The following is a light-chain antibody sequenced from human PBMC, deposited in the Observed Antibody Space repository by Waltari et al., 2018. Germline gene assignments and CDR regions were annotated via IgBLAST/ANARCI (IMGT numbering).Light chain of an antibody. CDR1: QSVGTW. CDR3: QQYSSFST. V-gene: IGKV1-5*03. CDR2: MAS. Sequence: IQMTQSPSPLSASVGDRVTISCRASQSVGTWLAWYQQKPGKAPKLLIYMASSLDSGVPSRFSGSGSGTDFTLTISSLQPDDFATYSCQQYSSFSTFGQGTKV. J-gene: IGKJ2*01.